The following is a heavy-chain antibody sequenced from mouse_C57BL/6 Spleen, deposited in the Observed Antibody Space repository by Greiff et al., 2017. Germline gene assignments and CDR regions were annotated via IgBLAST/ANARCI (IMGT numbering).Heavy chain of an antibody. CDR2: INPGSGGT. CDR3: ARKDLYYGYGFAY. Sequence: QVQLQQSGAELVRPGTSVKVSCKASGYAFTNYLIEWVKQRPGQGLEWIGVINPGSGGTNYNEKFKGKATLTADKSSSTAYMQLSSLTSEDSAVYFCARKDLYYGYGFAYWGQGTLVTVSA. CDR1: GYAFTNYL. D-gene: IGHD2-2*01. V-gene: IGHV1-54*01. J-gene: IGHJ3*01.